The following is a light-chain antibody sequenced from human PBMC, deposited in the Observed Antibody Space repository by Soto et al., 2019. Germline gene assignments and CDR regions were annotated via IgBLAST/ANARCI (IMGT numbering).Light chain of an antibody. Sequence: DIVMTQSPDSLRVSLGERATISCTSSLNIYFKSNNRNYLAWYQQKTGQPPKLLVYWASTRESGVPDRFTGSGSGTYFTLTIDNVQPDDVAVYYCQQYFITPLTFGGGTKVDIK. J-gene: IGKJ4*01. CDR1: LNIYFKSNNRNY. CDR2: WAS. CDR3: QQYFITPLT. V-gene: IGKV4-1*01.